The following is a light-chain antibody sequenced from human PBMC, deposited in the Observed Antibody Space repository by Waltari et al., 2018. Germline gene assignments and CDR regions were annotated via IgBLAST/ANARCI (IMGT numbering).Light chain of an antibody. CDR3: QQYGSSLWT. Sequence: EIVLTQSPGTLSLSPGEGATLSCRASQSITNTYLAWYQQKPGQAPRPLIYGASTRATGIPDRFSGSGSGTDFTLTISRLEPEDFAVFYCQQYGSSLWTFGQGTKVEIK. J-gene: IGKJ1*01. CDR2: GAS. CDR1: QSITNTY. V-gene: IGKV3-20*01.